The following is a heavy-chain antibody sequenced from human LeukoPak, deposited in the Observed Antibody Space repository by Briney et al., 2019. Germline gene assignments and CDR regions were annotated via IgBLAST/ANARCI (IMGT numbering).Heavy chain of an antibody. J-gene: IGHJ3*02. D-gene: IGHD4-17*01. CDR1: GFTFSSYW. CDR2: INNEGSST. CDR3: ARGYGDHDAFDI. Sequence: AGGSLRLSCAASGFTFSSYWMHWVRQAPGKGLVWVSRINNEGSSTNYADSVKGRFTISRDNSKNTLYLQMNSLRAEDTAVYYCARGYGDHDAFDIWGQGTMVTVSS. V-gene: IGHV3-74*01.